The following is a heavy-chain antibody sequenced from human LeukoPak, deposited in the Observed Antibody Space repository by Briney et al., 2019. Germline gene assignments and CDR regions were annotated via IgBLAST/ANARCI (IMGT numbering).Heavy chain of an antibody. CDR3: AREYSSSALFDP. CDR1: GYTFTSYG. D-gene: IGHD6-6*01. V-gene: IGHV1-18*01. CDR2: ISAYNGNT. J-gene: IGHJ5*02. Sequence: ASVKVSCKASGYTFTSYGITWVRQAPGQGLEWMGWISAYNGNTKYAQKLQGRVTMTTDTSTSTAYMELRSLRSEDTAVYYCAREYSSSALFDPWGQGTLVTVSS.